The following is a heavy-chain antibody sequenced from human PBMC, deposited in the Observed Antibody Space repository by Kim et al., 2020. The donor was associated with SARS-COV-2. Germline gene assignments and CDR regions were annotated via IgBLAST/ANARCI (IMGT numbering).Heavy chain of an antibody. CDR3: ARVNHPVEYYDFWSGYYTRAYYYYGMYV. D-gene: IGHD3-3*01. V-gene: IGHV4-34*01. CDR1: GGSFSGYY. Sequence: SETLSLTCAVYGGSFSGYYWSWIRQPPGKGLEWIGEINHSGSTNYNPSLKSRVTISVDTSKNQFSLKFSSVTTADTAVYDCARVNHPVEYYDFWSGYYTRAYYYYGMYVWGHGTTVTAS. J-gene: IGHJ6*02. CDR2: INHSGST.